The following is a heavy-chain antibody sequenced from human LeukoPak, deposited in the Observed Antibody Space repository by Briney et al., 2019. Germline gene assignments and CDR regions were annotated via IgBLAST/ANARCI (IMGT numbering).Heavy chain of an antibody. CDR3: CIVGGTLPFDY. Sequence: ASVKVSCKASGYTFTSYAMNWVRQAPGQGLEWMGWINPNSGGTKYAQKFQGRVTMTRDTSISTAYMELSRLRSDDTAVYYCCIVGGTLPFDYWGQGALVTVSS. D-gene: IGHD1-26*01. CDR2: INPNSGGT. V-gene: IGHV1-2*02. CDR1: GYTFTSYA. J-gene: IGHJ4*02.